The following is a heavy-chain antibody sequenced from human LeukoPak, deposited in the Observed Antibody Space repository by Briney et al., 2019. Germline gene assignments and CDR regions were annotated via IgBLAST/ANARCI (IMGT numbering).Heavy chain of an antibody. CDR2: IYSGGST. CDR1: GFTVSSNY. J-gene: IGHJ6*02. Sequence: GGSLRLSCAASGFTVSSNYMSWVRQAPGKGLERVSVIYSGGSTYYADSVKGRFTISRHNSKNTLYLQMNSLRAEDTAVYYCARVRKASYYYYGMDVWGQGTTVTVSS. CDR3: ARVRKASYYYYGMDV. V-gene: IGHV3-53*04.